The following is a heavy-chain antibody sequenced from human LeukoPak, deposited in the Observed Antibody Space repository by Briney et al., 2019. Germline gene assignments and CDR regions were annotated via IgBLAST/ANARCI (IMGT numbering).Heavy chain of an antibody. D-gene: IGHD1-26*01. V-gene: IGHV1-8*03. J-gene: IGHJ4*02. CDR3: ARGRERSYDDY. Sequence: ASVKVSCKASGGTFSSYAISWVRQATGQGLEWMGWMNPNSGNTGYAQKFQGRVTITRNTSISTAYMELSSLRSEDTAVYYCARGRERSYDDYWGQGTLVTVSS. CDR2: MNPNSGNT. CDR1: GGTFSSYA.